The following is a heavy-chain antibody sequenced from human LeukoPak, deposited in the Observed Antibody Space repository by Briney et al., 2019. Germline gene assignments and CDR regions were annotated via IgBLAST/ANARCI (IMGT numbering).Heavy chain of an antibody. J-gene: IGHJ6*02. CDR3: AKDMRLDYYYGMDV. V-gene: IGHV3-48*01. D-gene: IGHD3-16*01. CDR1: GFTFSSYS. Sequence: PGGSLRLSCAASGFTFSSYSMDWVRQAPGKGLEWVSYISSSSSTIYYADSVKGRFTISRDNAKNSLYLQMNSLRAEDTALYYCAKDMRLDYYYGMDVWGQGTTVTVSS. CDR2: ISSSSSTI.